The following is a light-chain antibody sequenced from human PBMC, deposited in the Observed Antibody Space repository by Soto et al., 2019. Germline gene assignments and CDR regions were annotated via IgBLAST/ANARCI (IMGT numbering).Light chain of an antibody. Sequence: ETVLTQSPGTLSLSPGERATLSCRASQRVSSSYLAWYQQKPGQAPRLLIYGASIRATGIPERFSGSGSETDFTLTISRLEREDFAGYYCQQYGSSQTFGQGATGYIK. CDR3: QQYGSSQT. J-gene: IGKJ1*01. CDR2: GAS. CDR1: QRVSSSY. V-gene: IGKV3-20*01.